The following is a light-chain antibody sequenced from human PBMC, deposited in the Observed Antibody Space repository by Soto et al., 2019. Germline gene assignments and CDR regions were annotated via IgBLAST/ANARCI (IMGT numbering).Light chain of an antibody. CDR3: QQYGTP. CDR1: QSVSSSY. Sequence: EIVLTQSPGTLSLSPGERATLSCRASQSVSSSYLAWYQQKPGQAPRLLIYGASSRATGIPDRFSGSGSGTDFTLTISRLEPEDFAVYYCQQYGTPFGQGTKVEIK. CDR2: GAS. V-gene: IGKV3-20*01. J-gene: IGKJ1*01.